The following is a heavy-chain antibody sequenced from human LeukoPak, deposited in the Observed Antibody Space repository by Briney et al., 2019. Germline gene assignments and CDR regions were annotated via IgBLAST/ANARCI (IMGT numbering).Heavy chain of an antibody. CDR1: GYTFTNYH. J-gene: IGHJ5*01. D-gene: IGHD1-1*01. V-gene: IGHV1-8*03. CDR2: MNPNNGDS. Sequence: EASVTLPWKASGYTFTNYHITWVRQATGQGLEWMGWMNPNNGDSGYAQKFQGRVTITRDTSISTSYMELRSLRSDDTAVYFCARTTSFTAPRYDSWGHGSLVTVSS. CDR3: ARTTSFTAPRYDS.